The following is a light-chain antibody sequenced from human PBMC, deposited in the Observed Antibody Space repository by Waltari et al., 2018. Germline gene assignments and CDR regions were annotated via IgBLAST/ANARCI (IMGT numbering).Light chain of an antibody. CDR3: QMYVRLPVT. V-gene: IGKV3-20*01. CDR2: DAF. J-gene: IGKJ1*01. Sequence: EIVLTQSPGTLSLSPGERVTLSCRASQSVGRSLAWYQQRPGQAPRLLIYDAFTRATGVADRFSGSGSGTDFSLTISRLDPEDFAVYYCQMYVRLPVTFGQGNKVEIK. CDR1: QSVGRS.